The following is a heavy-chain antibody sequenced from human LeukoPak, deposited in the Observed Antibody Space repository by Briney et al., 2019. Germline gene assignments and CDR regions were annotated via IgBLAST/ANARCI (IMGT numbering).Heavy chain of an antibody. Sequence: SETLSLTSTVSGGSMSSYYWSWIRQPAGKGLEWIGRIYTSGSTNYNPSLKSRVTMSVDTSKNQFSLKLSSVTAADTAVYYCARDHDSWRSDYWGQGTLVTVSS. CDR1: GGSMSSYY. CDR3: ARDHDSWRSDY. V-gene: IGHV4-4*07. CDR2: IYTSGST. D-gene: IGHD6-13*01. J-gene: IGHJ4*02.